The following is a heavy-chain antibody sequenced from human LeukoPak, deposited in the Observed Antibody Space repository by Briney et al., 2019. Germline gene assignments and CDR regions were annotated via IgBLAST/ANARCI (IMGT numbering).Heavy chain of an antibody. D-gene: IGHD4-23*01. CDR3: ARVGVDDSGNIIKYFFDY. CDR2: IYYSGSA. V-gene: IGHV4-59*01. CDR1: GGPISSYQ. J-gene: IGHJ4*02. Sequence: SETLSLTCTVSGGPISSYQWSWIRQPPGKGLEWIGNIYYSGSANYNPSLQSRVIISVDTSKNQFSLKLSPVTAADTAVYYCARVGVDDSGNIIKYFFDYWGQGTLVTVSS.